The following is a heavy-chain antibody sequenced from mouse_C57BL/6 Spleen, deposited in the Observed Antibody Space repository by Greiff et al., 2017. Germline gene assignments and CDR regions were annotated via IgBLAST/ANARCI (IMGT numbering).Heavy chain of an antibody. CDR1: GYTFTDYE. Sequence: QVQLQQSGAELVRPGASVTLSCKASGYTFTDYEMHWVKQTPVHGLEWIGAIDPETGGTAYNQKFKGKAILTADKSSSTAYMELRSLTSEDSAVYYCTRSELRRYYAMDYWGQGTSVTVSS. V-gene: IGHV1-15*01. J-gene: IGHJ4*01. D-gene: IGHD2-4*01. CDR3: TRSELRRYYAMDY. CDR2: IDPETGGT.